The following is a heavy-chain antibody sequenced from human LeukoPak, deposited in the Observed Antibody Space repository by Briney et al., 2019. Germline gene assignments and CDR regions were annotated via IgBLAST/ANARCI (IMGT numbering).Heavy chain of an antibody. CDR1: GGSISSYY. CDR3: ATGGYPYYFDY. D-gene: IGHD3-22*01. CDR2: IYYSGST. Sequence: SETLSLTCTVSGGSISSYYWSWIRQPPGKGLEWIAYIYYSGSTNYNPSLKSRVTISVDTSKNQFSLKLSSVTAADTAVYYRATGGYPYYFDYWGQGTLVTVSS. J-gene: IGHJ4*02. V-gene: IGHV4-59*01.